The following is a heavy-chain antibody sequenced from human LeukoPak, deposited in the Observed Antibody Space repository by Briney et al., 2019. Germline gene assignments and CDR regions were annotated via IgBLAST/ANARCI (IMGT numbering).Heavy chain of an antibody. CDR3: AKGDYFDY. CDR1: GFTFSTSW. Sequence: GGSLRLSCAASGFTFSTSWMSWVRQAPGKGLEGVANIKEDGSEKWYMDSVKGRFTISRDNAKNSLYLQMNSLRAEDTAVFYCAKGDYFDYWGQGTLVTVSS. D-gene: IGHD3-16*01. J-gene: IGHJ4*02. CDR2: IKEDGSEK. V-gene: IGHV3-7*01.